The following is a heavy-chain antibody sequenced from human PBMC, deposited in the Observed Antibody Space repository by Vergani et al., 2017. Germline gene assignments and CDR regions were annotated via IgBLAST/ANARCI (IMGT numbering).Heavy chain of an antibody. CDR2: ISGSGGST. CDR3: AKQPISSLRLGELHNFDY. J-gene: IGHJ4*02. CDR1: GFTFSSYA. V-gene: IGHV3-23*01. Sequence: EVQLLESGGGLVQPGGSLRLSCAASGFTFSSYAMSWVRQAPGKGLEWVSAISGSGGSTYYADSVKGRFTISRDNSKNTLYLQMNSLRAEDTAVYYCAKQPISSLRLGELHNFDYWGQGTLVTVSS. D-gene: IGHD3-16*01.